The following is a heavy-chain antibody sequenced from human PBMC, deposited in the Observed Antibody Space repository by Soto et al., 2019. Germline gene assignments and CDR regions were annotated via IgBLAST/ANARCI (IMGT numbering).Heavy chain of an antibody. J-gene: IGHJ6*02. CDR3: AKDGPPNWNYVLCRMDV. CDR2: ISYDGSNK. V-gene: IGHV3-30*18. D-gene: IGHD1-7*01. Sequence: GGSLRLSCAASGFTFSSYGMHWVRQAPGKGLEWVAVISYDGSNKYYADSVKGRFTISRDNSKNTLYLQMNSLRAEDTAVYYCAKDGPPNWNYVLCRMDVWGQGTTVTVSS. CDR1: GFTFSSYG.